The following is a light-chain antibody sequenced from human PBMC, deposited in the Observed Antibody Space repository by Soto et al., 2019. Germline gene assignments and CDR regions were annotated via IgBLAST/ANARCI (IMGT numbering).Light chain of an antibody. V-gene: IGKV1-5*03. CDR1: QIFSSW. CDR3: QQYNSYSLS. CDR2: KAS. J-gene: IGKJ4*01. Sequence: IQRTHSPSTLSASVLYTVTMPCLASQIFSSWLAWYQQKPGKAPKLLIYKASSLDSGVPSRFSGSGSGTEFTLTISSLQPDDFATYYCQQYNSYSLSFGGGTKVDIK.